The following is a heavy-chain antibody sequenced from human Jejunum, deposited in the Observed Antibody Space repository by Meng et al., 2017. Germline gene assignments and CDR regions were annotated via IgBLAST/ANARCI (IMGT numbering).Heavy chain of an antibody. Sequence: VVLVESGGGLVPPGGSLRLSCAGSGFTFSNYWMHWVRQAPGKGLVWVSRIKGDGSNPVYADSVKGRFTISTDNAKNTLYLQMNNLRSEDTALYFCISNVDRGLNWGQGTLVTVSS. CDR1: GFTFSNYW. CDR3: ISNVDRGLN. D-gene: IGHD5-12*01. V-gene: IGHV3-74*01. J-gene: IGHJ4*02. CDR2: IKGDGSNP.